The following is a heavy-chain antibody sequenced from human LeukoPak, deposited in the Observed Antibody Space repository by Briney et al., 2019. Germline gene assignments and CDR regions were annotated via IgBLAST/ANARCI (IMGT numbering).Heavy chain of an antibody. D-gene: IGHD4-23*01. J-gene: IGHJ4*02. Sequence: ASVKVSCKASGYTFTSYYMHWVRQAPGQGLEWMGAINPSGDNTNYAQKFQGRVTMTRDTSTSTVYMELSSLRSEDTAVYYCASGRIMTTVAIDYWGQGTLVTVSS. CDR3: ASGRIMTTVAIDY. CDR1: GYTFTSYY. V-gene: IGHV1-46*01. CDR2: INPSGDNT.